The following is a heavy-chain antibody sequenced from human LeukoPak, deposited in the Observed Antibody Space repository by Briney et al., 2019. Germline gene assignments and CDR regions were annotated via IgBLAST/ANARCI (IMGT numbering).Heavy chain of an antibody. CDR3: ARVFDYSWGPSDC. D-gene: IGHD3-16*01. Sequence: ASVKVSCKASGYYFTTFYINWLRQAPGQGLEWMGWINPSNGGTKYAQKFQGRVTMTRDTSINTAYMELGTLTSDDTAVYYCARVFDYSWGPSDCWGQGTAVTVSS. J-gene: IGHJ4*02. V-gene: IGHV1-2*02. CDR2: INPSNGGT. CDR1: GYYFTTFY.